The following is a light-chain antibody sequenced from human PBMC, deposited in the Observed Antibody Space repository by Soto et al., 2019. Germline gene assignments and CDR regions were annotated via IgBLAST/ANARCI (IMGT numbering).Light chain of an antibody. CDR3: QQRNYWPPEYT. Sequence: EVVLTQSPATVSLSPGESATLSCRASQNIFSYLAWYQQKPGQAPRLLIYDASKRAAGIPARFSGSGSGTDFTLTISNLESEDFAVYYCQQRNYWPPEYTFGQGTKLEI. J-gene: IGKJ2*01. V-gene: IGKV3-11*01. CDR2: DAS. CDR1: QNIFSY.